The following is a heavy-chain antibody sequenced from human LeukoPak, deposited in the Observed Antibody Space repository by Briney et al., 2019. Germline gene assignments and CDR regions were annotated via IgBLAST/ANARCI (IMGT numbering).Heavy chain of an antibody. Sequence: PSETLSLTCTVSGGSISSYYWSWIRQPPGKGLEWIGYIYYSGSTNYNPSLKSRVTISVDTSKNQFSLKLSSVTAADTAVYYCARATLIAAAGNWFDPWDQGTLVTVSS. CDR3: ARATLIAAAGNWFDP. CDR2: IYYSGST. V-gene: IGHV4-59*01. D-gene: IGHD6-13*01. CDR1: GGSISSYY. J-gene: IGHJ5*02.